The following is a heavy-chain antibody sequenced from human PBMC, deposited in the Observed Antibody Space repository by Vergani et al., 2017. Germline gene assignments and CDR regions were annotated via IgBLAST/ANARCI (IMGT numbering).Heavy chain of an antibody. CDR2: IRYDGSNK. D-gene: IGHD3-22*01. CDR1: GFTFSSYG. CDR3: AKRSGYYLNWFDP. V-gene: IGHV3-30*02. J-gene: IGHJ5*02. Sequence: QVQLVESGGGVVQPGGSLRLSCAASGFTFSSYGVHWVRQAPGKGLEWVAFIRYDGSNKYYADSVKGRFTISRDNSKNTLYLQMNSLRAEDTAVYYCAKRSGYYLNWFDPWGQGTLVTVSS.